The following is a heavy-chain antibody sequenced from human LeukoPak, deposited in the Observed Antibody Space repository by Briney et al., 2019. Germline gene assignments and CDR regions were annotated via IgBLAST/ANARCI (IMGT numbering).Heavy chain of an antibody. J-gene: IGHJ3*02. CDR3: ARVGNYDILTAYYYAFDI. CDR2: INHSGST. V-gene: IGHV4-34*01. D-gene: IGHD3-9*01. Sequence: SETLSLTCAVYGGSFSGYYRSWIRQPPGKGLEWIGEINHSGSTNYNPSLKSRVTISVDTSKNQFSLKLSSVTAADTAVYYCARVGNYDILTAYYYAFDIWGQGTMVTVSS. CDR1: GGSFSGYY.